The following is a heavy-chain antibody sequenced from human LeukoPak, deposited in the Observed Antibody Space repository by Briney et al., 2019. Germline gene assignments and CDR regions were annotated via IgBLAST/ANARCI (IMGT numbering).Heavy chain of an antibody. V-gene: IGHV4-4*02. J-gene: IGHJ5*02. CDR2: IYHSGST. D-gene: IGHD2-15*01. CDR1: GGSISSSNW. Sequence: PSETLSLTCAVSGGSISSSNWWSWVRQPPGKGLEWIGEIYHSGSTNYNPSLKSRVTISVDTSKNQFSLKLSSVTAADTAVYYCARGGTLVVVAATHYPNWFDPWGQGTLVTVSS. CDR3: ARGGTLVVVAATHYPNWFDP.